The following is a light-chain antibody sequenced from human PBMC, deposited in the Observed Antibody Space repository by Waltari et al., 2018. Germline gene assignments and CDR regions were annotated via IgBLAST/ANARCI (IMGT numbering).Light chain of an antibody. V-gene: IGLV2-11*01. Sequence: HSALTQPRSSSGSPVQSVTISFTGTSSDVACYNYVTWYQQPPGKPPKFIIYHVNKRPSGVPYRFSGSKCGNTASLTISGIQSEDEADYYCCSYAGSYTLIFGGETKLTVL. CDR3: CSYAGSYTLI. CDR2: HVN. J-gene: IGLJ2*01. CDR1: SSDVACYNY.